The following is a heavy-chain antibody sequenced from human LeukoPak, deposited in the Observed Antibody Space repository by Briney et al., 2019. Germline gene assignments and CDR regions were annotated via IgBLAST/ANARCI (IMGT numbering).Heavy chain of an antibody. CDR2: ITSTSDSI. J-gene: IGHJ5*02. D-gene: IGHD3-10*01. V-gene: IGHV3-21*01. CDR3: ARDSGLDP. CDR1: GFAFSTYF. Sequence: GGSLRLSCAASGFAFSTYFMNWVRQAPGKGLEWVSSITSTSDSIYYADSVKGRFTISRDNAKNSLYLQMNGLRAEDTAVYYCARDSGLDPWGQGTLVTVSS.